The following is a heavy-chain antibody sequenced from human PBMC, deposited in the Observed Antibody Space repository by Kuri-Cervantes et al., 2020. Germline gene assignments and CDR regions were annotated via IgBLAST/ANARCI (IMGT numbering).Heavy chain of an antibody. CDR2: INHSGST. D-gene: IGHD4-23*01. CDR3: ASNSGGWFDP. CDR1: GESLSVYY. Sequence: LSLTCAVYGESLSVYYWSWIRQPPGKGLEWIGEINHSGSTNYNPSLKSRVTISVDTSKNQFSLKLSSVTAADTAVYYCASNSGGWFDPWGQGTLVTVSS. J-gene: IGHJ5*02. V-gene: IGHV4-34*01.